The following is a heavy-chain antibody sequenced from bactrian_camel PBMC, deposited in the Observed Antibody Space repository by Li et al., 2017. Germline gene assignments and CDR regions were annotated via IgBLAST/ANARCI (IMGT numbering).Heavy chain of an antibody. V-gene: IGHV3S40*01. D-gene: IGHD3*01. CDR1: GFTFSSYD. CDR3: AKDRRVRGWMVSSGVEYIY. Sequence: QLVESGGGLVQPGGSLRLSCAGDGFTFSSYDMAWVRQAPGKGLEWISTIKSDGSSTYFADSVKDRFAISRDNAKNMVYLQLNSLKAEDTAMYYCAKDRRVRGWMVSSGVEYIYWGQGTQVTVS. J-gene: IGHJ4*01. CDR2: IKSDGSST.